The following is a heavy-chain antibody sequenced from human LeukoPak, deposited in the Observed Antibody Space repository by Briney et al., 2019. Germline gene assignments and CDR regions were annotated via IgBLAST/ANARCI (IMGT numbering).Heavy chain of an antibody. CDR3: VRGPHGGFVIIPTEF. CDR1: GFTFSSYA. Sequence: GGSLRLSCAASGFTFSSYAMNWVRQAPGKGLEWVSSIDSSSSYIYYADSVKGRFTISRANAKNSLFLQMNSLRAEDTAVYYCVRGPHGGFVIIPTEFWGQGTLVTVSS. D-gene: IGHD3-3*01. V-gene: IGHV3-21*01. J-gene: IGHJ4*02. CDR2: IDSSSSYI.